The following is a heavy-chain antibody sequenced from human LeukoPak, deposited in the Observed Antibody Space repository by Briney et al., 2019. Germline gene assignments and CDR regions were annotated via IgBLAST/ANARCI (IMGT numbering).Heavy chain of an antibody. Sequence: PGGSLRLSCAASGFTFDDHAMHWVRQAPGKGLEWVSLISGDGGSTSYSDSVKGRFTISRDNSKNSLFLQMNSLRTEDTALYYCAKDTYYDNSGYDSYFDYWGQGTLVTVSS. CDR2: ISGDGGST. CDR1: GFTFDDHA. CDR3: AKDTYYDNSGYDSYFDY. V-gene: IGHV3-43*02. J-gene: IGHJ4*02. D-gene: IGHD3-22*01.